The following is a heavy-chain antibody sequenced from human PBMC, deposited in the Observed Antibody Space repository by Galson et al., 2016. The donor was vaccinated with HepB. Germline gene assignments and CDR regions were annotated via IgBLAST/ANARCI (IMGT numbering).Heavy chain of an antibody. Sequence: LSLTCTVSGGSVSSGSYYWNWIRQPPGKGLEWIGYIYYSGSTKYNPSLKNRVTMSMETSNNHFSLNLNSVTAADTAVYYCAREQPTRSGSYYLDCWGQGTLVTVSS. CDR2: IYYSGST. V-gene: IGHV4-61*01. CDR1: GGSVSSGSYY. J-gene: IGHJ4*02. CDR3: AREQPTRSGSYYLDC. D-gene: IGHD1-26*01.